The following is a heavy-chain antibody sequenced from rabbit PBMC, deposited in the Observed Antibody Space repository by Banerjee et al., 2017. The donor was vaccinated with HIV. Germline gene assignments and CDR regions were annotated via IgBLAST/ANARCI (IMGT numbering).Heavy chain of an antibody. V-gene: IGHV1S45*01. D-gene: IGHD1-1*01. CDR3: ARTSSGGGYGYYPNL. Sequence: QEQLKETGGGLVQPGGSLTLSCKASGFDFSSNAMCWVRQAPGKGLEWIACIVDGSTGSTYYASWSKGRFTISKTSSTTVTLQMTSLTAADTATYFCARTSSGGGYGYYPNLWGPGTLVTVS. J-gene: IGHJ4*01. CDR2: IVDGSTGST. CDR1: GFDFSSNA.